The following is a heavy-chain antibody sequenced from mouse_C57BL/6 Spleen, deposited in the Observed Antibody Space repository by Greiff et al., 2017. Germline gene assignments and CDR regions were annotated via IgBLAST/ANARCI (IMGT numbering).Heavy chain of an antibody. CDR2: IDPSDSET. J-gene: IGHJ1*03. CDR3: ARVHYDGSSYKYFDV. Sequence: VQLQQPGAELVRPGSSVKLSCKASGYTFTSYWMHWVKQRPIQGLEWIGNIDPSDSETHYNQKFKDKATLTVDKSSSTAYMQLSSLTSEDSAVYYCARVHYDGSSYKYFDVWGTGTTVTVSS. CDR1: GYTFTSYW. V-gene: IGHV1-52*01. D-gene: IGHD1-1*01.